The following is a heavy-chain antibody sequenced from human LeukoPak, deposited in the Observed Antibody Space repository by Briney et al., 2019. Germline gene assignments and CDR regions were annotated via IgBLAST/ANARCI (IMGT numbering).Heavy chain of an antibody. CDR2: IYHSGST. CDR3: ARRWGVVFDY. V-gene: IGHV4-38-2*01. Sequence: PSETLSLTCVVSGYSLSSGYYWGWIRQPPGKGLEWIGSIYHSGSTYYNPSLKSRVTISVDTSKNQFSLKLSSVTAADTAVYYCARRWGVVFDYWGQGTLVTVSS. D-gene: IGHD3-3*01. J-gene: IGHJ4*02. CDR1: GYSLSSGYY.